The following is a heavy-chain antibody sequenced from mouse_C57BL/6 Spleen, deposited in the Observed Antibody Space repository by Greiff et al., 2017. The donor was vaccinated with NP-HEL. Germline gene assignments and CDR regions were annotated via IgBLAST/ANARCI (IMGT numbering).Heavy chain of an antibody. D-gene: IGHD3-3*01. CDR3: ARSLGDYAMDY. CDR2: ISYSGST. J-gene: IGHJ4*01. CDR1: GYSITSGYD. Sequence: DVKLVESGPGMVKPSQSLSLTCTVTGYSITSGYDWHWIRHFPGNKLEWMGYISYSGSTNYNPSLKSRISITHDTSKNHFFLKLNSVTTEDTATYYCARSLGDYAMDYWGQGTSVTVSS. V-gene: IGHV3-1*01.